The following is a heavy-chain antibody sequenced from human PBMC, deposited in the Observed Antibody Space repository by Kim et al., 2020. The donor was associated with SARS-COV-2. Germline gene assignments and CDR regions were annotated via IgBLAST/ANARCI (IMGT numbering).Heavy chain of an antibody. Sequence: GGSLRLSCAASGFTFSSYSMHWVRQAPGKGLEWVAVISYDGSNKYYADSVKGRFTISRDNSKNTLYLQMNSLRAEDTAVYYCAREVVRYFDWLLPDYWGQGTLVTVSS. J-gene: IGHJ4*02. CDR1: GFTFSSYS. CDR2: ISYDGSNK. D-gene: IGHD3-9*01. V-gene: IGHV3-33*05. CDR3: AREVVRYFDWLLPDY.